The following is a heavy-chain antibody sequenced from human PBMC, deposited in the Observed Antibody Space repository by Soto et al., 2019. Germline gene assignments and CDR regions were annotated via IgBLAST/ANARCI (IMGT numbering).Heavy chain of an antibody. V-gene: IGHV4-31*03. CDR1: GGSISSGGYY. Sequence: QVQLQESGPGLVKPSQTLSLTCTVSGGSISSGGYYWSWIRQHPGKGLEWIGYIYYSGSTYYNPSLKSRVTISVDTSKTQFPLKLSSVTAPDRAGYYGARSSQPPGPTFDYGGQGTMVTVS. CDR2: IYYSGST. D-gene: IGHD1-26*01. J-gene: IGHJ4*02. CDR3: ARSSQPPGPTFDY.